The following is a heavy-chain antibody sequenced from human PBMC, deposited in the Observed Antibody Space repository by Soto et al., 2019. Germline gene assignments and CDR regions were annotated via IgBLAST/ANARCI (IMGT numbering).Heavy chain of an antibody. CDR2: IKQDGSEK. CDR1: GFTFSSYW. CDR3: ATSIAAAGHDAFDI. D-gene: IGHD6-13*01. J-gene: IGHJ3*02. Sequence: EVQLVESGGGLVQPGGSLRLSCAASGFTFSSYWMSWVRQAPGKGLEWVANIKQDGSEKYYVDSVKGRFTISRDNAKNSLYLQMNSLSAEDTAVYYCATSIAAAGHDAFDIWGQGTMVTVSS. V-gene: IGHV3-7*01.